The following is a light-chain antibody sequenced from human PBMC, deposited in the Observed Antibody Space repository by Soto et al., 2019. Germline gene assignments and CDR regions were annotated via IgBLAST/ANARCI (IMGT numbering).Light chain of an antibody. J-gene: IGKJ1*01. Sequence: EIVLTQSPGTLSLSPGERATLSCRASQSVSSSYLAWYQQKPGQAPRLLIYGASSRATGIPDRFSGSGSGTDFTLPISRLEPEDFAVYYCQQYGSGTFGQGTKVEIK. CDR1: QSVSSSY. CDR3: QQYGSGT. CDR2: GAS. V-gene: IGKV3-20*01.